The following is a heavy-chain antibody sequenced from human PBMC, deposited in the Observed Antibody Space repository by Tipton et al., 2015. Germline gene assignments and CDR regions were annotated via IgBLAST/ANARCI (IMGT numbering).Heavy chain of an antibody. J-gene: IGHJ6*02. CDR3: ASQRGETQPLPYYSGMDV. Sequence: SLRLSCAASGFTFDDYAMHWVRQAPGKGLEWVSGITWNSGSIGYADSVKGRFTISRDNDNNSLFLQMNSLRAEDTALYYCASQRGETQPLPYYSGMDVWGLGTTVTVS. CDR1: GFTFDDYA. D-gene: IGHD2-2*01. CDR2: ITWNSGSI. V-gene: IGHV3-9*01.